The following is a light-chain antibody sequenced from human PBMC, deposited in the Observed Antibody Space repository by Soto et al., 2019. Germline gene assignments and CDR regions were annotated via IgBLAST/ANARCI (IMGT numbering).Light chain of an antibody. V-gene: IGKV1-5*01. CDR2: DAS. J-gene: IGKJ5*01. Sequence: DIQMTQSPSTLSASVGERVTITCRASQSLRGWLAWYQQRPGKAPKALIYDASTLANGVPSRFNGSGSGTEFTLTISSLQPDDFATYYCQQYMTYSTFGQGTRLEIK. CDR3: QQYMTYST. CDR1: QSLRGW.